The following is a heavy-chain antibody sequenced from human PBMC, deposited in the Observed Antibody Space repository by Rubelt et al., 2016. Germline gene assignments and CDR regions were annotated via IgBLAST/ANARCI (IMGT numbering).Heavy chain of an antibody. Sequence: QVQLVQSGSELKKPGASVKVSCKASGDTFTAYYIHWVRQAPGQGLEWMGRINCNNGGANYAQQFQGRVTITADKSTSTGYMELSSLRSEETAVYLRTRDYGGFYYGLDVWGQGTTVTVSS. CDR2: INCNNGGA. V-gene: IGHV1-2*06. D-gene: IGHD4-23*01. CDR1: GDTFTAYY. J-gene: IGHJ6*02. CDR3: TRDYGGFYYGLDV.